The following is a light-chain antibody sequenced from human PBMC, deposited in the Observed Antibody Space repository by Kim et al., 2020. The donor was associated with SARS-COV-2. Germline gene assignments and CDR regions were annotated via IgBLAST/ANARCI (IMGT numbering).Light chain of an antibody. V-gene: IGLV1-40*01. CDR2: GNS. Sequence: QSVLTQPPSVSGAPGQRVTISCTGSSSNIGAGYDVHWYQQLPGTAPKLLIYGNSNRPSGVPDRFSGSKSGTSASLAITGLQVEDEADYYCQSYDSSLGVVFGAWTQLTVL. CDR1: SSNIGAGYD. CDR3: QSYDSSLGVV. J-gene: IGLJ2*01.